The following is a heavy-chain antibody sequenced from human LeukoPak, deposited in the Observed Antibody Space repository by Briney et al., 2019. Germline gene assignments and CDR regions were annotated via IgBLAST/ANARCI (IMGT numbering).Heavy chain of an antibody. V-gene: IGHV3-33*01. J-gene: IGHJ4*02. CDR1: GFSFSRYG. Sequence: PGGSLRLSCAASGFSFSRYGMHWVRQAPGKGLEWVAVIWDNGNNKDYADSVMGRFTISRDNSKNMPYLQMNSLRADDTAVYYCARDRGGDDPIDYWGQGTLVTVSS. CDR2: IWDNGNNK. D-gene: IGHD2-21*02. CDR3: ARDRGGDDPIDY.